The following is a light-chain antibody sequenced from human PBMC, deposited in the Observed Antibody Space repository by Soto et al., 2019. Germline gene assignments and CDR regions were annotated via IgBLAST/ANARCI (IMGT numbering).Light chain of an antibody. J-gene: IGLJ2*01. V-gene: IGLV2-8*01. CDR3: SSYAGSNNVL. CDR2: EVT. Sequence: QSVLTQPPSVSGSPGQSVTISCTGTSSDVGAYNYVSWYQQHPGKAPKLMIYEVTKRPSGVPDRFSGSKSGNTASLTVSGLQAEDEADYYCSSYAGSNNVLFGGGTKVTVL. CDR1: SSDVGAYNY.